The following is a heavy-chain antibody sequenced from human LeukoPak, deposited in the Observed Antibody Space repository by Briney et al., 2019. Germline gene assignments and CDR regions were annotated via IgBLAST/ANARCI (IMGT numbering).Heavy chain of an antibody. D-gene: IGHD2/OR15-2a*01. CDR2: INPSSGDT. J-gene: IGHJ4*02. V-gene: IGHV1-2*02. CDR3: AQNPHAFYLDN. Sequence: ASVKVSCKASGYTLSGYYMHWVRLAPGQGLEWMGWINPSSGDTQYAQKFQGRVTMTRDTSISTAYMELSRLRSDDTAVYYCAQNPHAFYLDNWGQGTLVTVSS. CDR1: GYTLSGYY.